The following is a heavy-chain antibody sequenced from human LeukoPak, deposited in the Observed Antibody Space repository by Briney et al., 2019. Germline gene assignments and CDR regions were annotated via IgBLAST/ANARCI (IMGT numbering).Heavy chain of an antibody. J-gene: IGHJ5*02. Sequence: ASVKASCKASGYTFTSYGISWVRQAPGQGLEWMGWISAYNGNTNYAQKLQGRVTMTTDTSTSTAYMELRSLRSDDTAVYYCAREAPYSTSSDWFDPWGQGTLVTVSS. D-gene: IGHD6-6*01. CDR2: ISAYNGNT. CDR1: GYTFTSYG. CDR3: AREAPYSTSSDWFDP. V-gene: IGHV1-18*01.